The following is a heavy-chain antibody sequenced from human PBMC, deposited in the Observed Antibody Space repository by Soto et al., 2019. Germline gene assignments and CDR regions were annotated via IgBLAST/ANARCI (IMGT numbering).Heavy chain of an antibody. CDR1: GASISGFY. CDR3: AREGGYFDSSGSGVYHYHGVDV. J-gene: IGHJ6*02. D-gene: IGHD3-22*01. V-gene: IGHV4-4*07. CDR2: IYTTGST. Sequence: PSDTLSLTCTVSGASISGFYWSWIRTSAGKGLEWIGRIYTTGSTNYNPSLKSRVTMSLDTSRNQFSLKLSSVTAADTAVYYCAREGGYFDSSGSGVYHYHGVDVWGQGTTVTVSS.